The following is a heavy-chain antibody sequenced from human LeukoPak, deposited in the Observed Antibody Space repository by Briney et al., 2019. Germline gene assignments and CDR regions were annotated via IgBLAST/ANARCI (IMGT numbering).Heavy chain of an antibody. CDR1: GYTSTGYY. CDR2: FDPEDGET. J-gene: IGHJ4*02. D-gene: IGHD3-22*01. CDR3: ATDYYDSSGYDNFDS. V-gene: IGHV1-24*01. Sequence: ASVKVSCKASGYTSTGYYMHWVRQAPGKGLEWMGGFDPEDGETIYAQKFQGRVTMTEDTSTDTAYMELSSLRSEDTAVYYCATDYYDSSGYDNFDSWGQGTLVTVSS.